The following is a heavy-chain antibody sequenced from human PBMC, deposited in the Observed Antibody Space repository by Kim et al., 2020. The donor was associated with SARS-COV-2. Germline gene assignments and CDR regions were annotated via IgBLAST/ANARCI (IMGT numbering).Heavy chain of an antibody. CDR2: ISSSSSYI. Sequence: GGSLRLSCAASGFTFSSYSMNWVRQAPGKGLEWVSSISSSSSYIYYADSVKGRFTISRDNAKNSLYLQMNSLRAEDTAVYYCARSPDVDIVATISFGYWGQGTLVTVSS. CDR1: GFTFSSYS. CDR3: ARSPDVDIVATISFGY. V-gene: IGHV3-21*01. D-gene: IGHD5-12*01. J-gene: IGHJ4*02.